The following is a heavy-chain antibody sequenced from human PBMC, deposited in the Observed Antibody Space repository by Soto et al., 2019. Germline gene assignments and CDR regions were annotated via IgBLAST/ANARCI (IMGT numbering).Heavy chain of an antibody. CDR1: GFTFSSFC. D-gene: IGHD5-12*01. Sequence: VQLVESGGGVVQPGRSLRLSCAASGFTFSSFCMHWVRQAPGKGLEWVAVASYDGSYKYYADSVKGRFTISRDNSKNTLYLQMNSLRAEDTAVYYCAKERSVVATTPDFDYWGQGTLVIVSS. V-gene: IGHV3-30*18. CDR3: AKERSVVATTPDFDY. J-gene: IGHJ4*02. CDR2: ASYDGSYK.